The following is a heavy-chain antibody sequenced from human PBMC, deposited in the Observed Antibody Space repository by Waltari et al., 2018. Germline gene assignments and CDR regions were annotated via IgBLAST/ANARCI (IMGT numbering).Heavy chain of an antibody. D-gene: IGHD6-6*01. CDR3: ARGSSSSGRGYYYYGMDV. Sequence: QVQLQESGPGLVKPSQTLSLTCTVSGGSISRGRYYWTWIRQPAGRGLEWIGRIYTSGSTNYNPSLKSRVTISVDTSKNQFSLKLSSVTAADTAVYYCARGSSSSGRGYYYYGMDVWGQGTTVTVSS. J-gene: IGHJ6*02. CDR1: GGSISRGRYY. CDR2: IYTSGST. V-gene: IGHV4-61*02.